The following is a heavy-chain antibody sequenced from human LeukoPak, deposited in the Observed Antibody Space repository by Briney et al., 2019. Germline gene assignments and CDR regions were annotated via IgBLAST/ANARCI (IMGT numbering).Heavy chain of an antibody. V-gene: IGHV1-2*02. D-gene: IGHD3-22*01. CDR2: INPNSGVT. CDR1: GYTFTGYY. J-gene: IGHJ3*02. Sequence: ASVKVSCKASGYTFTGYYLHWVRQAPGQGLEWMGWINPNSGVTSSAQRFQGRVTMTRDTSTSTVYMELSSLRSEDTAVYYCAREVHDSSGRGVAFDIWGQGTMVTVSS. CDR3: AREVHDSSGRGVAFDI.